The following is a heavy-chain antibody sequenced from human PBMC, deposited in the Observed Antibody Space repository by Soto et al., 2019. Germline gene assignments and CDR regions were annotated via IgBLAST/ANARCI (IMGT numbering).Heavy chain of an antibody. D-gene: IGHD2-2*01. CDR2: IYYSGST. CDR3: ARVGCSSTSCPYYYYYYGMDV. Sequence: SETLSLTCTVSGGSISSGDYYWSWIRQPPGKGLEWIGYIYYSGSTYYNPSLKSRVTISVDTSKNQFSLKLSSVTAADTAVYYCARVGCSSTSCPYYYYYYGMDVWGQGTTVTVSS. V-gene: IGHV4-30-4*01. CDR1: GGSISSGDYY. J-gene: IGHJ6*02.